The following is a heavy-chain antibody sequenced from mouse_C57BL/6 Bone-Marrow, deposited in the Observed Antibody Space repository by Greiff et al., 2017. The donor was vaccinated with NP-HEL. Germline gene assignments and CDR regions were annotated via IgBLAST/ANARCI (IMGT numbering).Heavy chain of an antibody. Sequence: EVQRVESGAELVRPGASVKLSCTASGFNIKDDYMHWVKQRPEQGLEWIGWIDPENGDTEYASKFQGKATITADTSSNTAYLQLSSLTSEDTAVYYCTTGFITTVVARIYWGQGTTLTVSS. CDR2: IDPENGDT. V-gene: IGHV14-4*01. D-gene: IGHD1-1*01. CDR3: TTGFITTVVARIY. J-gene: IGHJ2*01. CDR1: GFNIKDDY.